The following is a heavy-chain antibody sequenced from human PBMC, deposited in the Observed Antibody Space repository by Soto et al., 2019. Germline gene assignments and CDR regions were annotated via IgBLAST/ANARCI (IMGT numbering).Heavy chain of an antibody. CDR1: GFTFSSYW. CDR3: ARDAAVPGESDRFDY. J-gene: IGHJ4*02. V-gene: IGHV3-74*01. CDR2: INSDGSST. Sequence: EVQLVESGGGLVQPGGSLRLSCAASGFTFSSYWMHWVRQAPGKGLVWVSRINSDGSSTSYADSVKGRFTISRDNAKNTLYLQMNSLRAEDTAVYYCARDAAVPGESDRFDYWGRGTLVTVSS. D-gene: IGHD6-19*01.